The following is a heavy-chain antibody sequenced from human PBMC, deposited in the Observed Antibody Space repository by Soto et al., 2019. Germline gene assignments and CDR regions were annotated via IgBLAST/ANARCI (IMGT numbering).Heavy chain of an antibody. CDR1: GGSISSGDYY. D-gene: IGHD2-2*01. V-gene: IGHV4-30-4*01. CDR2: IYYSGST. CDR3: AREVRYCSSTSCRFDP. Sequence: QVQLQESGPGLVKPSQTLSLTCTVSGGSISSGDYYWSWIRQPPGKGLEWIGYIYYSGSTYYNPSLKSRVTISVDTSKTQFSLKLSSVTAADTAVYYCAREVRYCSSTSCRFDPWGQGTLVTVSS. J-gene: IGHJ5*02.